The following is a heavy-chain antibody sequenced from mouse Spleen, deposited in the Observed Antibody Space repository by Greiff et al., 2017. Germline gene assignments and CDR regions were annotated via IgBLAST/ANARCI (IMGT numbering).Heavy chain of an antibody. V-gene: IGHV5-17*01. CDR3: ARTLLQRRTWMTWFAY. CDR2: ISSGSSTI. CDR1: GFTFSDYG. Sequence: EVKLVESGGGLVKPGGSLKLSCAASGFTFSDYGMHWVRQAPEKGLEWVAYISSGSSTIYYAATVKGRFTISRDNAKKTLFLQMPRLRSEDTAIYYCARTLLQRRTWMTWFAYWGQGTLVTVSA. D-gene: IGHD1-1*01. J-gene: IGHJ3*01.